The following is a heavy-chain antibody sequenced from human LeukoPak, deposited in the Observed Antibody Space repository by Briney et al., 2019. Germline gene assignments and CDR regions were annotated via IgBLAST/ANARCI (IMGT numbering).Heavy chain of an antibody. Sequence: SVKVSCKASGGTFSSYAISWVRQAPGQGLEWMGGIIPIFGTANYAQKFQGRVTITTDESTSTDYMELSSLRSEDTAVYYCASCHSYGYVCWFDPWGQGTLVTVSS. D-gene: IGHD5-18*01. CDR2: IIPIFGTA. J-gene: IGHJ5*02. CDR3: ASCHSYGYVCWFDP. CDR1: GGTFSSYA. V-gene: IGHV1-69*05.